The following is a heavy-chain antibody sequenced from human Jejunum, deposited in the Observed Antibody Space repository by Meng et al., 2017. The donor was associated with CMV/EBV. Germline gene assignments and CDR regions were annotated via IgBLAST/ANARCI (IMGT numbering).Heavy chain of an antibody. Sequence: GSGGSISSSAYYWGWIRQPPGKGLEWIGSIHYSGSTYYNPSLQSRVTISVDTSKNQFSLKLSSVTAADTAVYYCARGGLPHLVGAYYWGQGTLVTVSS. CDR1: GGSISSSAYY. CDR2: IHYSGST. CDR3: ARGGLPHLVGAYY. J-gene: IGHJ4*02. V-gene: IGHV4-39*07. D-gene: IGHD1-26*01.